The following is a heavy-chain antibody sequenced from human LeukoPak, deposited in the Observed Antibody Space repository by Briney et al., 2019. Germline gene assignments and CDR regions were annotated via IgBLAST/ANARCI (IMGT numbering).Heavy chain of an antibody. CDR3: ARGELASYYYYYMDV. V-gene: IGHV1-46*01. CDR2: INPSGSST. Sequence: GASVKVSCKASGYTFSNYYIHWVRQAPGQGLEWMGIINPSGSSTSYAQKFQGRVTMTRNTSISTAYMELSSLRSEDTAVYYCARGELASYYYYYMDVWGKGTTVTISS. J-gene: IGHJ6*03. D-gene: IGHD1-1*01. CDR1: GYTFSNYY.